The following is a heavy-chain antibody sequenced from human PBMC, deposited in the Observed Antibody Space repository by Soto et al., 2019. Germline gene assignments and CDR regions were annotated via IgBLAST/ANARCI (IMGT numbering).Heavy chain of an antibody. CDR3: ARHGDNYGSGWLDP. Sequence: SETLSLTCTVSGGSISGYYWSWIRQPPGKGLEWIGYIYYIGTTNYNPSLKSRVIISVDTSKNQLSLNLSSVTAADTAFYYCARHGDNYGSGWLDPWGQGILVTVSS. V-gene: IGHV4-59*08. CDR1: GGSISGYY. J-gene: IGHJ5*02. D-gene: IGHD3-10*01. CDR2: IYYIGTT.